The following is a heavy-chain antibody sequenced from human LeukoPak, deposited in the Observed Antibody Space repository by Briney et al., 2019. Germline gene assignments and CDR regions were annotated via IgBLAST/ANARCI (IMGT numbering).Heavy chain of an antibody. J-gene: IGHJ4*02. D-gene: IGHD5-12*01. CDR3: ASPYSGYDYNFDH. CDR1: GFTVGNYA. V-gene: IGHV3-23*01. CDR2: ITGGGGSA. Sequence: GGSLRLSCAASGFTVGNYAMNWVRQAPGKGLEWVSGITGGGGSAYYADSVKGGFTISRDNSKNTLFLQMSSLRTEDTAVYYCASPYSGYDYNFDHWGQGTLVTVSS.